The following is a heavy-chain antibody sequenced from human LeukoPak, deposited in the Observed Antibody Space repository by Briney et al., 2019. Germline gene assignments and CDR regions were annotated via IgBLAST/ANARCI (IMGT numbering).Heavy chain of an antibody. CDR3: ARDPTPDIVVVPAPGWFDP. D-gene: IGHD2-2*01. J-gene: IGHJ5*02. Sequence: ASVKVSCKASGYTFTSYGISWVRQAPGQGLEWMGWISAYNGNTNYAQKLQGRVTMTTGTSTSTAYMELRSLRSDDTAVYYCARDPTPDIVVVPAPGWFDPWGQGTLVTVSS. CDR2: ISAYNGNT. CDR1: GYTFTSYG. V-gene: IGHV1-18*01.